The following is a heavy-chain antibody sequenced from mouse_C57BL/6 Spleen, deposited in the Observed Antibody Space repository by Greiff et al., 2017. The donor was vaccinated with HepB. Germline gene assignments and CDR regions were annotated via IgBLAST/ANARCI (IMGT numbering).Heavy chain of an antibody. Sequence: ESGPGLVKPSQSLSLTCSVTGYSITSGYYWNWIRQFPGNKLEWMGYISYDGSNNYNPSLKNRISITRDTSKNQFFLKLNSVTTEDTATYYCAREGYYGSSYVIAYWGQGTLVTVSA. CDR1: GYSITSGYY. V-gene: IGHV3-6*01. J-gene: IGHJ3*01. CDR3: AREGYYGSSYVIAY. D-gene: IGHD1-1*01. CDR2: ISYDGSN.